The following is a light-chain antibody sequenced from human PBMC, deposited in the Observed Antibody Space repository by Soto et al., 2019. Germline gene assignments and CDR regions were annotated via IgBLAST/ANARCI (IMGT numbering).Light chain of an antibody. J-gene: IGLJ3*02. Sequence: QSALTQPASVSGSPGQSITISCTGSSSDVGVYKYVSWYQQHPGKAPRLMIYEVSNRPSGVSNRFSGSKSGNTASLTISGLQVEDEADYYCSSYASSSSLVFGGGTKLTVL. V-gene: IGLV2-14*01. CDR1: SSDVGVYKY. CDR2: EVS. CDR3: SSYASSSSLV.